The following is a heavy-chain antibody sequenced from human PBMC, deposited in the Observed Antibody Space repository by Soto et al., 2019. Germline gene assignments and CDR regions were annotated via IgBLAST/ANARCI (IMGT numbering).Heavy chain of an antibody. Sequence: GGSLRLSCAASGFTFSSYGMHWVRQAPGKGLEWVAVIWYDGSNKYYADSVKGRFTISRDNSKNTLYLQMNSLRAEDTAVYYCARAPELLRYFDWDWFDPWGQGTLVTVSS. V-gene: IGHV3-33*01. CDR3: ARAPELLRYFDWDWFDP. J-gene: IGHJ5*02. CDR1: GFTFSSYG. D-gene: IGHD3-9*01. CDR2: IWYDGSNK.